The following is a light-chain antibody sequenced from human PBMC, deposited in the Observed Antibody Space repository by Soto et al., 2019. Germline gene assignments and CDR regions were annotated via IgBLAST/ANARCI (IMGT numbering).Light chain of an antibody. Sequence: EIVLTQYPATLSLYPGARATLYCRASQSVSDYLAWYQQKRGQAPRLLIYDASNRATGGPARFSGSWSGTDFSLTINSQEPEGFVVYYGHERSNWPHTVGGGNKVEI. CDR3: HERSNWPHT. CDR1: QSVSDY. CDR2: DAS. V-gene: IGKV3-11*01. J-gene: IGKJ4*01.